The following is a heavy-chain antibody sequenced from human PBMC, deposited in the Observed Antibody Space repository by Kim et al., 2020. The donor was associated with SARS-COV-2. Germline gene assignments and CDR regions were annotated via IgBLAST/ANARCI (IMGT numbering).Heavy chain of an antibody. CDR3: VKGGMYSSSWTIFDY. D-gene: IGHD6-13*01. J-gene: IGHJ4*02. CDR1: GFTFSSYA. Sequence: GGSLRLSCSASGFTFSSYAMHWVRQAPGKGLEYVSAISSNGGGTYYADSVKGRFTISRDNSKNTLYLQMSSLRAEDTAVYYCVKGGMYSSSWTIFDYWGQGTLVTVSS. CDR2: ISSNGGGT. V-gene: IGHV3-64D*09.